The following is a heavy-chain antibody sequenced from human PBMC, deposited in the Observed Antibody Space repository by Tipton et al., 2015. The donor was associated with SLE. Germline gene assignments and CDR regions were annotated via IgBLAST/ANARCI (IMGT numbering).Heavy chain of an antibody. CDR3: ARGGVGGYDYFDY. CDR1: GFSISSSYY. CDR2: ISYTGST. Sequence: TLSLTCSVSGFSISSSYYWGWIRQSPGKGLEWIGSISYTGSTFYSPSLKSRVTMSLDTSKNQFSLRLISVTATDTALYYCARGGVGGYDYFDYWGQGPLVTVSS. V-gene: IGHV4-38-2*02. J-gene: IGHJ4*02. D-gene: IGHD5-12*01.